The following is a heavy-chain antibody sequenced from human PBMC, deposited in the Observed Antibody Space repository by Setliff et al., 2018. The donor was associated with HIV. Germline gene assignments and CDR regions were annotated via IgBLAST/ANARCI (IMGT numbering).Heavy chain of an antibody. V-gene: IGHV4-61*09. Sequence: SETLSLTCTVSGGSITTGSYYWSWIRQPAGQGLEWIGHIYASDSSGSTYYNPSLKSRVTISVDTSKNQFSLKLSSVTAADTAVYYCATRSLGYCISTSCLNWFDPWGQGTLVTVSS. J-gene: IGHJ5*02. D-gene: IGHD2-2*01. CDR3: ATRSLGYCISTSCLNWFDP. CDR2: IYASDSSGST. CDR1: GGSITTGSYY.